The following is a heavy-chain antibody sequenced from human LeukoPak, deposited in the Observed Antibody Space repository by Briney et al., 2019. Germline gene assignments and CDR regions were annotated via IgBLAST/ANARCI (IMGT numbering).Heavy chain of an antibody. CDR3: ARHGGDYGGDSGTYYFDF. CDR1: GGSINSDDYY. CDR2: IYYSGST. J-gene: IGHJ4*02. D-gene: IGHD4-23*01. Sequence: PSQTLSLTCSVSGGSINSDDYYWNWIRQPPGKGLEWIGYIYYSGSTYYNPSLKSRVTISADTSKNQFSLKLSSVTAADTAVYYCARHGGDYGGDSGTYYFDFWGQGTLVTVSS. V-gene: IGHV4-30-4*01.